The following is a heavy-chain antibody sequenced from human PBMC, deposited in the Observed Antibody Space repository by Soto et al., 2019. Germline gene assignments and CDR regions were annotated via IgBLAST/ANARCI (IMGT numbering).Heavy chain of an antibody. D-gene: IGHD1-26*01. J-gene: IGHJ4*02. CDR3: ARVGGSYPDY. V-gene: IGHV3-30-3*01. Sequence: PGGSLRLSCSASGFTFSSYAMHWVRQAPGKGLEWVAVISYDGSNKYYADSVKGRFTISRDNSKNTLYLQMNSLRAEDTAVYYCARVGGSYPDYWGQGTLVTVSS. CDR2: ISYDGSNK. CDR1: GFTFSSYA.